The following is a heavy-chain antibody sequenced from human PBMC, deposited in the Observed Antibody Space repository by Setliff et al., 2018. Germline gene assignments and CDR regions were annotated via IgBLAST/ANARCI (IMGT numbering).Heavy chain of an antibody. V-gene: IGHV1-46*01. CDR2: INPSSGRT. D-gene: IGHD6-13*01. CDR3: ARDSGQKLVTYDYYYYYMDV. CDR1: GYTFTSHY. Sequence: ASVKVSCKASGYTFTSHYMHWVRQAPGLGLEWMGTINPSSGRTSYAQKFQGRVTMTRDTSTSTVYMDMSSLRSEDTAVYYCARDSGQKLVTYDYYYYYMDVWGKGTTVTVSS. J-gene: IGHJ6*03.